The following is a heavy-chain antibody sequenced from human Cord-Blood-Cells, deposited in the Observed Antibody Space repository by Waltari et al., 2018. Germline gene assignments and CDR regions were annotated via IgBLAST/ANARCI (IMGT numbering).Heavy chain of an antibody. Sequence: QVQLQQWGAGLLKPSETLSLTCAVYGGSFSGYYWSWIRQPPGKGLEWIGEINHSGSTDHNPALKVRGTMAVGTSKNQFALKLSSVTAADTAVYYCARGHSSSWYAYWGQGTLVTVSS. J-gene: IGHJ4*02. D-gene: IGHD6-13*01. V-gene: IGHV4-34*01. CDR2: INHSGST. CDR3: ARGHSSSWYAY. CDR1: GGSFSGYY.